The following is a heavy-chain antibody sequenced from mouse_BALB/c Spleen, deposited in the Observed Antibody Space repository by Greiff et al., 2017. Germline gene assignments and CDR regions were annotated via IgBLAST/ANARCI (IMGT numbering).Heavy chain of an antibody. J-gene: IGHJ4*01. V-gene: IGHV5-6-5*01. D-gene: IGHD2-3*01. Sequence: EVKLVESGGGLVKPGGSLKLSCAASGFTFSSYAMSWVRQTPEKRLEWVASISSGGSTYYPDSVKGRFTISRDNARNILYLQMSSLRSEDTAMYYCARFYDGYYEGAMDYWGQGTSVTVSS. CDR2: ISSGGST. CDR3: ARFYDGYYEGAMDY. CDR1: GFTFSSYA.